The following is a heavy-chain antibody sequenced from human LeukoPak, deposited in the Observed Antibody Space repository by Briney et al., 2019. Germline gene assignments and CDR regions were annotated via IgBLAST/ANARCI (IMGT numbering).Heavy chain of an antibody. D-gene: IGHD3-22*01. Sequence: GASVKVSCKASGATFGSHSISWVRQAPGQGLEWMGGIIPIFGTANYAQKFQGRVTITVDKSTSTAYMELSSLRSEDTAVYYCAAEIRDSSGYSPTSWGQGTLVTVSS. CDR3: AAEIRDSSGYSPTS. J-gene: IGHJ5*02. CDR1: GATFGSHS. CDR2: IIPIFGTA. V-gene: IGHV1-69*06.